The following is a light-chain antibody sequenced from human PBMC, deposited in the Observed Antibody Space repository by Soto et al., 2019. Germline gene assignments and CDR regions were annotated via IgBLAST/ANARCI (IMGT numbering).Light chain of an antibody. Sequence: QSVLTQPPSVSGAPGQRVTISCTGSSSNIGAGYDVHWYQQLPGTAPNLLIYGNNNRPSGVPDRFSGSKSGTSASLAITGLQAEDEADYYCQSYDSSLSGSLFGGGTKLTVL. J-gene: IGLJ2*01. CDR2: GNN. CDR1: SSNIGAGYD. CDR3: QSYDSSLSGSL. V-gene: IGLV1-40*01.